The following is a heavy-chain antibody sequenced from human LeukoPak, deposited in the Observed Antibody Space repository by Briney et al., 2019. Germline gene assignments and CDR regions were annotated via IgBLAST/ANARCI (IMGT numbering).Heavy chain of an antibody. CDR1: GGSISSYY. V-gene: IGHV4-59*01. CDR3: ARVIAVAGTMYYFDY. D-gene: IGHD6-19*01. CDR2: IYYSGST. J-gene: IGHJ4*02. Sequence: SETLSLTCTVSGGSISSYYWSWIRQPPGKGLEWIGYIYYSGSTDYNPSLKSRVTISVDTSRTQFSLKLSSVTAADTAVYYCARVIAVAGTMYYFDYWGQGTLVTVSS.